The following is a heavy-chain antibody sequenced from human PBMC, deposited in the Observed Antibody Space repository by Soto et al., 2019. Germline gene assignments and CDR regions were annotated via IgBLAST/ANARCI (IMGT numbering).Heavy chain of an antibody. Sequence: GGSLRLSCATSGFTFNNNGIHWVRQAPGKGLEWVAIMWFDGSKKYYADFVRGRFTVSRDSSKTTVYLQMNSLGAEDAAVYYWVREKWPRTEAFDYSGQGALVTVSS. CDR3: VREKWPRTEAFDY. V-gene: IGHV3-33*01. CDR1: GFTFNNNG. J-gene: IGHJ4*02. D-gene: IGHD2-8*01. CDR2: MWFDGSKK.